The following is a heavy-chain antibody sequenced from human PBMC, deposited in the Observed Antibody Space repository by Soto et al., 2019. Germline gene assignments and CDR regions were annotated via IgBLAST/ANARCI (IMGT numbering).Heavy chain of an antibody. V-gene: IGHV4-30-2*01. CDR1: AGSISSGGYS. CDR3: ATDEVGAIYYYYYGMDV. J-gene: IGHJ6*02. CDR2: IYHSGST. Sequence: SETLSLTYAVSAGSISSGGYSWSCIRQPPGKGLEWIGYIYHSGSTYYNPSLKSRVTISVDRSKNQFSLKLSSVTAEDTAVYYCATDEVGAIYYYYYGMDVWGQGTRVTVSS. D-gene: IGHD1-26*01.